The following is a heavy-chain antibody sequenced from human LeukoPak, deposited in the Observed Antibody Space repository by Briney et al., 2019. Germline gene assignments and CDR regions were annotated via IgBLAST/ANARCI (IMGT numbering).Heavy chain of an antibody. CDR3: TSLTPKTP. J-gene: IGHJ5*02. V-gene: IGHV3-73*01. CDR2: IRTKSNNFAT. D-gene: IGHD2-15*01. Sequence: GGSLRLSCAPSGFIFSVSAMHYVRHAPGKGLEWVALIRTKSNNFATAYGAPVRGRFMVSRDDSRNTLYLQMNSLKADDTGFSYCTSLTPKTPWGQGTLVSVSS. CDR1: GFIFSVSA.